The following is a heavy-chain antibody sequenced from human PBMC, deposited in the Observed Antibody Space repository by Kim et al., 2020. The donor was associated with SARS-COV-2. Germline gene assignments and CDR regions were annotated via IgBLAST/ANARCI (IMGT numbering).Heavy chain of an antibody. Sequence: GGSLRLSCAASGFNFGTYEMNWLRQTPGKGLEWVSYISGSGTPIYYADSVKGRFTISRDNAKNSLYLQMNSLRAEDTAVYYCARKRDSWYFDYWGQGVLVSVSS. J-gene: IGHJ4*02. CDR3: ARKRDSWYFDY. D-gene: IGHD3-22*01. CDR1: GFNFGTYE. CDR2: ISGSGTPI. V-gene: IGHV3-48*03.